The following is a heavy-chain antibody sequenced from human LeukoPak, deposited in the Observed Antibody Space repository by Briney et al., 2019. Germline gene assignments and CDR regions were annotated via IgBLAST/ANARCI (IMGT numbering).Heavy chain of an antibody. V-gene: IGHV3-21*01. CDR3: ARDPYYYDSSGYYGEGFDY. CDR1: GFTFSSYS. D-gene: IGHD3-22*01. CDR2: ISSSRNYI. Sequence: GGSLRLSCAASGFTFSSYSMNWVRQAPGKGLEWVSYISSSRNYIFYADSVKGRFTIPRDNAKNSLYLQMNSLRAEDTAVYYCARDPYYYDSSGYYGEGFDYWGQGTLVTVSS. J-gene: IGHJ4*02.